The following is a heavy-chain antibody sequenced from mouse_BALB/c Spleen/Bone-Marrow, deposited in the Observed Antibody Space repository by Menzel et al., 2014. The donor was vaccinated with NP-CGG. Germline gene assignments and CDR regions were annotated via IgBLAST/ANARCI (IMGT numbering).Heavy chain of an antibody. D-gene: IGHD2-2*01. V-gene: IGHV1-4*01. Sequence: VKLMESGAELARPGASVKMSCKAPGYTFTYYTMYWVKQRPGQGLEWIGYINPNSDYTNYNQKFKDKATLTPDKSSSTAYMQLSSLTSEDSAVYYCAREVYGSWFAYWGQGTLVTVSA. CDR1: GYTFTYYT. CDR3: AREVYGSWFAY. J-gene: IGHJ3*01. CDR2: INPNSDYT.